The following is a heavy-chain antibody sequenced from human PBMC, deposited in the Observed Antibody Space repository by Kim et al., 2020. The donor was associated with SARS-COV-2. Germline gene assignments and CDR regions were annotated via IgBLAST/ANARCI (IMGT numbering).Heavy chain of an antibody. J-gene: IGHJ5*02. D-gene: IGHD1-1*01. CDR2: IYSSGSA. Sequence: ETLSLTCTVSGGSVSSGNYYWSWIRQPPGKGLEWIGYIYSSGSANYNPSLKSRVTISIDTSKNQFSLKVRSLIAADTAVYYCARVVATTDVWFDPWGQGTLVTVSP. CDR1: GGSVSSGNYY. CDR3: ARVVATTDVWFDP. V-gene: IGHV4-61*01.